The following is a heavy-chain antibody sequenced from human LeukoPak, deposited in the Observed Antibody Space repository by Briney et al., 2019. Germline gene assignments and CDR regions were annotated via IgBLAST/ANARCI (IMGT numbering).Heavy chain of an antibody. J-gene: IGHJ4*02. D-gene: IGHD5-12*01. CDR1: GFTFSDFW. CDR3: AKVYRSGYVREMTWFDY. V-gene: IGHV3-7*03. Sequence: PGGSLRLSCSASGFTFSDFWMTWVRQAPGKGLEWVGNINRDGSDKSSVDSVDSVKGRFTISRDNSKNTLYLQMNSLRAEDTALYYCAKVYRSGYVREMTWFDYWGQGTLVTVSS. CDR2: INRDGSDK.